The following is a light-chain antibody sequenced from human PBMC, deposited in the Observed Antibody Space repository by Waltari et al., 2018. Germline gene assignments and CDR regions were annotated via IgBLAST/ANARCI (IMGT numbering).Light chain of an antibody. V-gene: IGKV1-39*01. Sequence: DIQMTQSPSSLSASVGDRVTITCRASQNISSYLNWYQQKPGKAPKLLIYAASSLQSGVPSRFSGSGSGTDFTLTISSLQPEDCATYYSQQSYSTPYTFGQGTKLEIK. CDR3: QQSYSTPYT. CDR1: QNISSY. CDR2: AAS. J-gene: IGKJ2*01.